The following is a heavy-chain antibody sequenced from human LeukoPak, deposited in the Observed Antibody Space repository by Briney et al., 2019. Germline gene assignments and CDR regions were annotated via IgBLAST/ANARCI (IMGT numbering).Heavy chain of an antibody. D-gene: IGHD1-26*01. Sequence: SETLSLTCTVSGGSISSYYWGWIRQPPGKGLEWIGSIYYSGSTYYNPSLKSRVTISVDTSKNQFSLKLSSVTAADTAVYYCARDGVRSRWFDPWGQGTLVTVSS. CDR1: GGSISSYY. CDR2: IYYSGST. V-gene: IGHV4-39*07. CDR3: ARDGVRSRWFDP. J-gene: IGHJ5*02.